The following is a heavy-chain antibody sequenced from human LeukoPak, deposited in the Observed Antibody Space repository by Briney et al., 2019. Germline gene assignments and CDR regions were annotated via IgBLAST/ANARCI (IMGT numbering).Heavy chain of an antibody. CDR1: GFTFSSYS. V-gene: IGHV3-21*01. J-gene: IGHJ3*02. Sequence: GSLRLSCAASGFTFSSYSMNWVRQAPGKGLEWVSSISSSSSYIYYADSVKGRFTISRDNAKNSLYLQMNSLRAEDTAVYYCAHSSWIQLWRDDAFDIWGQGTMVTVSS. CDR2: ISSSSSYI. CDR3: AHSSWIQLWRDDAFDI. D-gene: IGHD5-18*01.